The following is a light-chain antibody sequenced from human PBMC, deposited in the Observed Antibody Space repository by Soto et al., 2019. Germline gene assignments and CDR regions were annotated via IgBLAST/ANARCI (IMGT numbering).Light chain of an antibody. CDR2: EVS. Sequence: QSALTQPASVSESPGQSITISCTGTSNDIGGYNYVSWYQYHPGKAPKLMIYEVSNRPSGVSHRFSGSKSGNTASLTISGLQAEDEADYYCSSYTGSSTVVFGGGTQLTVL. CDR3: SSYTGSSTVV. V-gene: IGLV2-14*01. J-gene: IGLJ2*01. CDR1: SNDIGGYNY.